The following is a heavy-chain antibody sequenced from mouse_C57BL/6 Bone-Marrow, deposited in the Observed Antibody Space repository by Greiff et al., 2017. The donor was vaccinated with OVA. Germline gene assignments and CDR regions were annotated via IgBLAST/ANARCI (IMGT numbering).Heavy chain of an antibody. J-gene: IGHJ1*03. D-gene: IGHD1-1*01. CDR3: ARERPYYGSFYWYFDV. Sequence: QVQLQQPGAELVRPGSSVKLSCKASGYTFTSYWMDWVKQRPGQGLEWIGNIYPSDSETHYNQKFKDKATLTVDKSSSTAYMQLSSLTSEDSAVYYCARERPYYGSFYWYFDVWGTGTTVTVSS. CDR1: GYTFTSYW. CDR2: IYPSDSET. V-gene: IGHV1-61*01.